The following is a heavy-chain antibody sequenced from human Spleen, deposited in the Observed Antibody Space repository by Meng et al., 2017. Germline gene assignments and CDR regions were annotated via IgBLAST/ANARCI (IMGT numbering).Heavy chain of an antibody. V-gene: IGHV4-31*01. Sequence: VRLHESGPVLGRPLETLFLTCTASGDSVSSNNYYWTWIRRPPGKGLEWIGYIYYSGSTYYNPSLKSLVTISVDTSKNQFSLKLSSVTAADTDVYYCARSAYAINNWFDPWGQGTLVTVSS. CDR2: IYYSGST. CDR3: ARSAYAINNWFDP. D-gene: IGHD3-9*01. CDR1: GDSVSSNNYY. J-gene: IGHJ5*02.